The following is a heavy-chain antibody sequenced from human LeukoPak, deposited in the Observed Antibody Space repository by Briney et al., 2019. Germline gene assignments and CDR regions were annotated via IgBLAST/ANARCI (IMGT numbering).Heavy chain of an antibody. CDR1: GYTFTSYG. CDR3: ARDGTVTTYWFDP. CDR2: INTNTGNP. D-gene: IGHD4-17*01. J-gene: IGHJ5*02. Sequence: ASVKVSCKASGYTFTSYGISWVRQAPGQGLEWMGWINTNTGNPTYAQGLTGRFVFSLDTSVSTAYLQISSLKAEDTAVYYCARDGTVTTYWFDPWGQGTLVTVSS. V-gene: IGHV7-4-1*02.